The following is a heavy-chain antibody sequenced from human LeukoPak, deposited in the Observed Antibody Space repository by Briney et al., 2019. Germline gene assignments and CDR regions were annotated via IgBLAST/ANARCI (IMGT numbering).Heavy chain of an antibody. D-gene: IGHD1-26*01. V-gene: IGHV1-69*13. Sequence: SVKVSCNASRGTFSSEAFIWVRQAPGQGLEWMGGIIPIFGRADYAQKFQDIVTITADESTSTAYMELSSLRSEDTAVYYCARDPPYSGSYSYFDYWGQGTLVTVSS. CDR2: IIPIFGRA. CDR3: ARDPPYSGSYSYFDY. J-gene: IGHJ4*02. CDR1: RGTFSSEA.